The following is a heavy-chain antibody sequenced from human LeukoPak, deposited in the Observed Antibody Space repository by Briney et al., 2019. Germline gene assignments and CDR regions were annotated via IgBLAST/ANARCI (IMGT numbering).Heavy chain of an antibody. CDR3: AREQHYDSSGYDAFDI. CDR2: MNPNSGNT. V-gene: IGHV1-8*01. J-gene: IGHJ3*02. Sequence: ASVKVSCKASGYTFTSYDINWVRQATGQGLEWMGWMNPNSGNTGYAQKLQGRVTMTTDTSTSTAYMELRSLRSDDTAVYYCAREQHYDSSGYDAFDIWGQGTMVTVSS. D-gene: IGHD3-22*01. CDR1: GYTFTSYD.